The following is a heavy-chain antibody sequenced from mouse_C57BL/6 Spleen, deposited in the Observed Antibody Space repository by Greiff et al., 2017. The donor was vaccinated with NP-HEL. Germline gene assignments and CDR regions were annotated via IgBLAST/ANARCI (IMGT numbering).Heavy chain of an antibody. D-gene: IGHD1-1*01. Sequence: QVQLQQSGTELVKPGASVKLSCKASGYTFTSYWMHWVKQRPGQGLEWIGNINPSNGGTNYNEQFKSKATLTVDKSSSTAYMQLSSLTSEDSAVYYCARPGYYGSRTGYFDVWGTGTTVTVSS. V-gene: IGHV1-53*01. CDR3: ARPGYYGSRTGYFDV. J-gene: IGHJ1*03. CDR2: INPSNGGT. CDR1: GYTFTSYW.